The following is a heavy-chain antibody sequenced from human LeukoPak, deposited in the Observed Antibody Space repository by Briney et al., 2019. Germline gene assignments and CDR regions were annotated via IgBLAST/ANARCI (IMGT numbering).Heavy chain of an antibody. CDR1: GYTFTSYG. D-gene: IGHD6-13*01. CDR3: ERSLGQQLAYYFDY. Sequence: ASVKVSCKASGYTFTSYGISWVRQAPGQGLEWMGWISAYNGNTNYAQKLQGRVTMTTDTSTSTAYMELRSLRSDDTAVYYCERSLGQQLAYYFDYWGQGTLVTVSS. V-gene: IGHV1-18*01. CDR2: ISAYNGNT. J-gene: IGHJ4*02.